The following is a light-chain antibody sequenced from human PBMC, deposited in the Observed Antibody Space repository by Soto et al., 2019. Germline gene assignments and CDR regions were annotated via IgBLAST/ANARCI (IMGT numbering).Light chain of an antibody. CDR3: HQYGNSPPTT. J-gene: IGKJ1*01. Sequence: EIVLTQSPGTLSLSPGERATLSCGASQSISNNYLAWYQQKPGQAPRLLIYGASSRATGIPDRFSGSGSGTDFTLTISRLEPEDFAVYYCHQYGNSPPTTFGKGTKVDIK. CDR2: GAS. CDR1: QSISNNY. V-gene: IGKV3-20*01.